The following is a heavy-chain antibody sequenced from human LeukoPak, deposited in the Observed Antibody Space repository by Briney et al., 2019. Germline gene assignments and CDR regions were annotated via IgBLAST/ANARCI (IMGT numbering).Heavy chain of an antibody. D-gene: IGHD6-19*01. J-gene: IGHJ5*02. CDR1: GDSVSSNSAA. V-gene: IGHV6-1*01. CDR3: AGKYSSGWYDWFDP. CDR2: TYYRSKWYN. Sequence: SQTLSLTCAISGDSVSSNSAAWNWIRQSPSRGLEWPGRTYYRSKWYNDYAVSVKSRITINPDTSKNQFSLQLNSVTPEDTAVYYCAGKYSSGWYDWFDPWGQGTLVTVSS.